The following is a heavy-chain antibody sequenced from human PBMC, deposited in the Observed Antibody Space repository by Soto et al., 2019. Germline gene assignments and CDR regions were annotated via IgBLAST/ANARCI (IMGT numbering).Heavy chain of an antibody. V-gene: IGHV4-59*08. Sequence: QVELQESGPGLVKPSETLSLTCKVSGGSFSSHYWCWIRQPPGEGMEWIGHVFYTGSPTYNPSLGSGVVSSVDTSKNQFSLKFRSVTAADTAVYYCARQDGYYYYMDVWGTGTTVTVSS. CDR2: VFYTGSP. CDR3: ARQDGYYYYMDV. J-gene: IGHJ6*03. CDR1: GGSFSSHY.